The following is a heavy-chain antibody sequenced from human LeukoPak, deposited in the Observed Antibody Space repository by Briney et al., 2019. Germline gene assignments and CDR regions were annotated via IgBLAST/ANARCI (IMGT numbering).Heavy chain of an antibody. Sequence: GASVKVSCKASGYTFTSYGISWVRQAPGQGLEWMGWISAYNGNTNYAQKLQGRVTMTTDTSTSTAYMELRSLRSDDTAVYYCARAYRYYDILTGYYPRDWFDPWGQGTLVTVSS. CDR1: GYTFTSYG. CDR3: ARAYRYYDILTGYYPRDWFDP. CDR2: ISAYNGNT. J-gene: IGHJ5*02. D-gene: IGHD3-9*01. V-gene: IGHV1-18*01.